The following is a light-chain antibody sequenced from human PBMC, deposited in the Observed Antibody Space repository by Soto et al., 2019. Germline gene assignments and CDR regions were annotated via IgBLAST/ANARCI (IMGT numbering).Light chain of an antibody. J-gene: IGKJ3*01. CDR3: QQYDDLPLT. CDR2: DAS. CDR1: QDISNY. Sequence: DIQMPQSPSSLSASIGDRVTITCQASQDISNYLNWYQQKPGKAPKLLIYDASNLQTGVPSRFSGSGSGTDFSLTLSGLQPEDIATYYCQQYDDLPLTFGPGTKVDIK. V-gene: IGKV1-33*01.